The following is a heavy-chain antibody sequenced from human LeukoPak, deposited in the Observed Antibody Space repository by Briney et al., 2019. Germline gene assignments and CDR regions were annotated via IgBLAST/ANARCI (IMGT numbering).Heavy chain of an antibody. V-gene: IGHV3-74*01. CDR3: ARAPFNYYDSSGYFDY. D-gene: IGHD3-22*01. CDR2: TNSDGSTT. Sequence: GGSLRLSCAASGFTFDDYAMHWVRQAPGKGLVWVSHTNSDGSTTDYADSVRGRFTNSRDNAKNTLFLQMNSLTVEDTAVYYCARAPFNYYDSSGYFDYWGQGTLVAVSS. CDR1: GFTFDDYA. J-gene: IGHJ4*02.